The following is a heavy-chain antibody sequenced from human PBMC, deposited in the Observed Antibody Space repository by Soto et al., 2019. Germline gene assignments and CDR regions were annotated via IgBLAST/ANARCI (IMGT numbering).Heavy chain of an antibody. V-gene: IGHV3-23*01. Sequence: PGGSLRLSCAASGFTFSSYAMNWVRQAPGKGLEWVSGINPSGGSTYYADSVKGRFTISRDNSKNTLYLQMNSLRAEDTAVYYCAKDHDFWSGYSLPNDYWGQGTLVTVSS. CDR3: AKDHDFWSGYSLPNDY. CDR2: INPSGGST. J-gene: IGHJ4*02. D-gene: IGHD3-3*01. CDR1: GFTFSSYA.